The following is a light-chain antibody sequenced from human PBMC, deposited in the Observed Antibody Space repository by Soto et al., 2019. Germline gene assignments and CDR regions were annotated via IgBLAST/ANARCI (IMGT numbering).Light chain of an antibody. J-gene: IGKJ4*01. CDR2: AAS. CDR1: QAIGVY. V-gene: IGKV1-27*01. Sequence: DIQVTQSPSSLSASLGDRVTITCRANQAIGVYLAWFQQQPGKVPKLLIHAASALQSGVASRFSGSGSGTDFTLNISSLQPEYIATYDCQKYNRAPLTFGGGTKVEI. CDR3: QKYNRAPLT.